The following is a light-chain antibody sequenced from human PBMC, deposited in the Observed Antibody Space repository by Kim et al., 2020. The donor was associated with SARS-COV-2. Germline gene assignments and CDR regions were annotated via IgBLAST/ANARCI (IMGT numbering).Light chain of an antibody. CDR2: GAS. Sequence: EIVLTQSPGTLSLSPGERATLSCRASQSVSSSYLAWYQLKPGQAPRLLIYGASSRATGIPDTFSGSGSGTDFTLTISRLQPEDFAVYFCQQYGSSPQTFGQGTKVDIK. CDR3: QQYGSSPQT. V-gene: IGKV3-20*01. J-gene: IGKJ1*01. CDR1: QSVSSSY.